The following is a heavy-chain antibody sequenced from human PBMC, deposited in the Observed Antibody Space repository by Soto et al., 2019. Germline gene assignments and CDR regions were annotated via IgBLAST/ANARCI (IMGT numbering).Heavy chain of an antibody. V-gene: IGHV6-1*01. CDR3: ARLNGYCVSTKCHGYYGMDV. J-gene: IGHJ6*02. Sequence: SQTVSFTCSSCGDSVSSNSAACNWIRQSPSRGLEWLGKTYYRSKWYNEYAESVKSRITINPDTSKTEFSLRLNSVTAADTAVYYCARLNGYCVSTKCHGYYGMDVWGQGTTVTVSS. CDR2: TYYRSKWYN. CDR1: GDSVSSNSAA. D-gene: IGHD2-2*03.